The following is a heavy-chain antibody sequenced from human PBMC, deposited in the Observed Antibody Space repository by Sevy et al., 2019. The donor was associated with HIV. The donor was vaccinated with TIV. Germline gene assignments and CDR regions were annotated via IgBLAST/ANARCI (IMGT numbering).Heavy chain of an antibody. D-gene: IGHD3-22*01. CDR3: AGARYVRSRSFDAFDI. Sequence: GGSLRLSCAASGFTFYNYAMNWVRQAPGKGLEWVSTIFRSGETTYYADSVKARFTISRDNSKNTLYLQMNSLRSEDTPLYYCAGARYVRSRSFDAFDIWGQGTPVTVSS. J-gene: IGHJ3*02. CDR2: IFRSGETT. V-gene: IGHV3-23*01. CDR1: GFTFYNYA.